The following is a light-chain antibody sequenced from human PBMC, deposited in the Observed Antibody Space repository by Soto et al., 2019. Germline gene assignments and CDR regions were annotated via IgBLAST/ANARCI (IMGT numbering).Light chain of an antibody. J-gene: IGLJ2*01. CDR3: QSYDSSLSGSV. V-gene: IGLV1-40*01. CDR2: GNS. CDR1: NFNIGGNY. Sequence: QSVLTQPPSVSAAPGQKVTISCSGNNFNIGGNYVSWYVQVPGTAPKLLIYGNSNRPSGVPDRFSGSKSGTSASLAITGLQAEDEADYYCQSYDSSLSGSVFGGGTKVTVL.